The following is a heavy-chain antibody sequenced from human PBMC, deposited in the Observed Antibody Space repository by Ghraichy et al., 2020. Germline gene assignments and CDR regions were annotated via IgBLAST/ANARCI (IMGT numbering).Heavy chain of an antibody. V-gene: IGHV4-4*02. J-gene: IGHJ5*02. CDR2: IYHTGST. D-gene: IGHD3-10*01. CDR1: GGSIISSHR. Sequence: SETLSLTCVVSGGSIISSHRWSWVRQSPGKGLEWIAEIYHTGSTNYNPSLKSRVAISVDTSKHQFSLNLSSVTAADTAVYYCARTSYFGSAFDPWGQGTLFTVSS. CDR3: ARTSYFGSAFDP.